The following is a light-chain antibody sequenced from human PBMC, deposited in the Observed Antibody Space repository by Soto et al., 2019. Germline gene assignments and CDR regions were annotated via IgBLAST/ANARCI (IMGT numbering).Light chain of an antibody. J-gene: IGKJ4*01. CDR2: KAS. V-gene: IGKV1-5*03. CDR1: QTINTW. Sequence: DIQMTQSPSTLSASVGDRVTITCRASQTINTWLAWYQQKPGKAPNLLIYKASNLESGVPSRFSGRGSGTEFSLTIRSLQPDDFATYYCQQYYAYPFTFGGGTTVEIK. CDR3: QQYYAYPFT.